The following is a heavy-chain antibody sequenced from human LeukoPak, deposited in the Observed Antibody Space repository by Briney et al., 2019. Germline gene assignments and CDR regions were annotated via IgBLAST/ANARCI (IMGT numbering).Heavy chain of an antibody. Sequence: ASVKDSCKASGYTFTGYYMHWVRQAPGQGLEWMGRINPNSGGTNYAQKFQGRVTMTRDTSSSTAYMELSRLRSDDTAVYYCARPYCGGDCNFDYWGQGTLVTVSS. J-gene: IGHJ4*02. CDR2: INPNSGGT. CDR1: GYTFTGYY. D-gene: IGHD2-21*02. CDR3: ARPYCGGDCNFDY. V-gene: IGHV1-2*06.